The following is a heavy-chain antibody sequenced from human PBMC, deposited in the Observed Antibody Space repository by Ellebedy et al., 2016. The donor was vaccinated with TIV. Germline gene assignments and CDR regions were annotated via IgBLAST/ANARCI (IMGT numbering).Heavy chain of an antibody. Sequence: AASVKVSCKASGYTFTNYFVHSVRQAPGQGLEWMGIINPSSGSTTYAQKLQGRLTMTRDTSTNTVYMELSSLRSEDTAVYYCARSRSSGWLHTPDYWGQGLLVTVSS. D-gene: IGHD6-19*01. J-gene: IGHJ4*02. V-gene: IGHV1-46*04. CDR1: GYTFTNYF. CDR3: ARSRSSGWLHTPDY. CDR2: INPSSGST.